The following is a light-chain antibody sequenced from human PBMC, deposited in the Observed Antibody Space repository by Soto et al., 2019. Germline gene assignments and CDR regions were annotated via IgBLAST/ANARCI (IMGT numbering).Light chain of an antibody. J-gene: IGLJ1*01. CDR2: EVS. CDR1: SSDVGGYNY. V-gene: IGLV2-14*01. CDR3: SSHTSYSNRV. Sequence: QSVLTQPASVSGSPGQSIAISCTGTSSDVGGYNYVSWYQQHPGKAPKLMIHEVSNRPSGVSDRFSGSKSGNTASLTISGLQADDEADYYCSSHTSYSNRVFGTGTRSPS.